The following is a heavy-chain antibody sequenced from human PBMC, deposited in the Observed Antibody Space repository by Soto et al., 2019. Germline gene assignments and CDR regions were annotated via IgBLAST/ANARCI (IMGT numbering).Heavy chain of an antibody. CDR1: GFTFSSYG. J-gene: IGHJ4*02. V-gene: IGHV3-33*01. Sequence: QVQLVESGGGVVQPGRSLRLSCAASGFTFSSYGMHWVRQAPGKGLEWVAVIWYDGSNKYYADSVKGRFTISRDNSKNTLYLQMNSLRAEDTAVYYCARDMDSSGSGRGYWGQGTLVTVSS. CDR3: ARDMDSSGSGRGY. D-gene: IGHD3-22*01. CDR2: IWYDGSNK.